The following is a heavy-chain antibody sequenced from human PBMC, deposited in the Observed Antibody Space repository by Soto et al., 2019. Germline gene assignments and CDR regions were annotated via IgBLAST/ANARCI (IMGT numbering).Heavy chain of an antibody. D-gene: IGHD3-16*01. CDR3: AKDTPLGGFDY. CDR1: GFTFSSYG. V-gene: IGHV3-30*18. CDR2: ISYDGSNK. J-gene: IGHJ4*02. Sequence: ESGGGVVQPGRSLRLSCAASGFTFSSYGMHWVRQAPGKGLEWVAVISYDGSNKYYADSVKGRFTISRDNSKNTLYLQMNSLRAEDTAVYYCAKDTPLGGFDYWGQGTLVTVSS.